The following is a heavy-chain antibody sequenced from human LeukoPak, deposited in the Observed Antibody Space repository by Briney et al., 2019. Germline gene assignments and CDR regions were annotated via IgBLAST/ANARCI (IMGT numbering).Heavy chain of an antibody. CDR2: IYIGGST. J-gene: IGHJ3*02. CDR3: ASDAFDI. Sequence: GGSLRLSCAASGFTVSSNYMSWLRQAPGKGLEWVSVIYIGGSTYYADSVKGRFTISRDNSKNTLYLQRNSLRAEDTAVYYCASDAFDIWGQGTMVTVSS. V-gene: IGHV3-53*01. CDR1: GFTVSSNY.